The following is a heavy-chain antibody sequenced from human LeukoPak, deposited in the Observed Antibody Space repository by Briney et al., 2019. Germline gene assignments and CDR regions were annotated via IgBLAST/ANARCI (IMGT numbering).Heavy chain of an antibody. D-gene: IGHD5-12*01. CDR2: MNPNSGNT. V-gene: IGHV1-8*01. CDR3: ARLARGYSGYDFYYFDY. Sequence: ASVKVSCKASGYTFTSYDINWVRQATGQGLEWMGWMNPNSGNTGYAQKFQGRVTMTRNTSISTAYMELSSLRSEDTAVYYCARLARGYSGYDFYYFDYWGQGTLVTVSS. J-gene: IGHJ4*02. CDR1: GYTFTSYD.